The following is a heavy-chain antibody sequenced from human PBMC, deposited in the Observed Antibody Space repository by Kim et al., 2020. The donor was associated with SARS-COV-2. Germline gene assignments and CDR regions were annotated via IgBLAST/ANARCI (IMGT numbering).Heavy chain of an antibody. CDR3: AKERGSYDEEDLQH. Sequence: ADAVKGRFTIARDNAKNSLFLQMHSLRVEDTAVYFCAKERGSYDEEDLQHWGQGTQVTVSS. V-gene: IGHV3-21*01. D-gene: IGHD1-26*01. J-gene: IGHJ1*01.